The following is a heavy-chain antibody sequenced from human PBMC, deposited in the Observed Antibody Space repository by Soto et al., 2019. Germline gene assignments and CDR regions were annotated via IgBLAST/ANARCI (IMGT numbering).Heavy chain of an antibody. CDR1: GYTFTRSG. CDR3: ARVYPSDTRYGYVGNNWFDP. J-gene: IGHJ5*02. CDR2: ISTYNGDT. D-gene: IGHD5-18*01. Sequence: ASVKVSCKASGYTFTRSGISWVRQAPGQGLEWMGWISTYNGDTNYAQTFQGRVTMTRDTSTSTVYMELSSLRSEDTAVYYCARVYPSDTRYGYVGNNWFDPWGQGTLVTVSS. V-gene: IGHV1-18*01.